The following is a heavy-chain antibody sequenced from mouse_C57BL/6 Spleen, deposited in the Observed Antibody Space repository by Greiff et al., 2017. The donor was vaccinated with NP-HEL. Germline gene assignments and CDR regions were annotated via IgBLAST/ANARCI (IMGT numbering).Heavy chain of an antibody. D-gene: IGHD1-1*01. CDR1: GFTFSSYA. V-gene: IGHV5-4*01. Sequence: EVKLVESGGGLVKPGGSLKLSCAASGFTFSSYAMSWVRQTPEKRLEWVATISDGGSYTYYPDNVKGRFTISRDNAKNNQYLQMSHLKSEDTAMYYCARDYYGSRYYFDYWGQGTTLTVSS. CDR2: ISDGGSYT. CDR3: ARDYYGSRYYFDY. J-gene: IGHJ2*01.